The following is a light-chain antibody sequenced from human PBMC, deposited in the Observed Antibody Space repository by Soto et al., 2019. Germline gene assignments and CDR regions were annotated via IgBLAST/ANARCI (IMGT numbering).Light chain of an antibody. CDR2: AAS. CDR1: QTITSY. Sequence: IQMTQSPSSLSASVGDRVTITCRASQTITSYLNWYQQRPGKAPNLLIYAASSLQSGVPSRFSGSGSGTDFTLTISSXQPEDFATYYCQQTSNAPWTFGQGTKVDIK. CDR3: QQTSNAPWT. V-gene: IGKV1-39*01. J-gene: IGKJ1*01.